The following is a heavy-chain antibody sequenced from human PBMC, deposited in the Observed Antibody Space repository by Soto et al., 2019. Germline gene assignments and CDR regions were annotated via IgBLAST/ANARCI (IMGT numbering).Heavy chain of an antibody. CDR3: AVHPPLRVIVVVPAAMDAFEATI. J-gene: IGHJ3*02. V-gene: IGHV3-7*01. CDR1: GFTFSGYW. CDR2: IKQDGSEK. Sequence: PGGSLRLSCAASGFTFSGYWMSWVRQAPGKGLEWVANIKQDGSEKYYVDSVKGRFTISRDNAKNSLYLQMNSLRAEDTAVYYCAVHPPLRVIVVVPAAMDAFEATIWGQGTMVTVSS. D-gene: IGHD2-2*01.